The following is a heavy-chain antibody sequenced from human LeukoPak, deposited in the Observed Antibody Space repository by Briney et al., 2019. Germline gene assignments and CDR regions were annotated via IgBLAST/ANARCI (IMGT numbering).Heavy chain of an antibody. CDR2: ISSSGSTI. CDR3: STDSADFIRI. V-gene: IGHV3-11*01. CDR1: GFTFSNYD. J-gene: IGHJ1*01. Sequence: PGGSLRLSCAASGFTFSNYDMSWVRQAPGKGLEWVSYISSSGSTIYYADSVKGRFTISRDNAKNSLYLQMNSLRAEDTAMYYCSTDSADFIRIWGQGTMVTVSS.